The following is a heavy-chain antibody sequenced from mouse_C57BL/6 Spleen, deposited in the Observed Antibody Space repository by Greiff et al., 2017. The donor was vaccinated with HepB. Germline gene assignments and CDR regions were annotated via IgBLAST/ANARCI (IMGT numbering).Heavy chain of an antibody. CDR2: IDPSDSYT. V-gene: IGHV1-50*01. CDR1: GYTFTSYW. Sequence: QVQLQQSGAELVKPGASVKLSCKASGYTFTSYWMQWVKQRPGQGLEWIGEIDPSDSYTNYNQKFKGKATLTVDTSSSTAYMQLSSLTSEDSAVYYCARGGVYWYFDVWGTGTTVTVSS. CDR3: ARGGVYWYFDV. J-gene: IGHJ1*03.